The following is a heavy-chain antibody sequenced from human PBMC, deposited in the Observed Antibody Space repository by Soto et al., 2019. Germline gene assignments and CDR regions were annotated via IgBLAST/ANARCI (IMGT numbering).Heavy chain of an antibody. D-gene: IGHD3-3*01. CDR2: INHSGST. CDR3: ARGSGGGTIFGVVTGTFDY. V-gene: IGHV4-34*01. J-gene: IGHJ4*02. Sequence: SETLSLTCAVYGGSFSGYYWSWIRQPPGKGLEWIGEINHSGSTNYNPSLKSRVTISVDTSKNQFSLKLSSVTAADTAVYYCARGSGGGTIFGVVTGTFDYWGQGTLVTVSS. CDR1: GGSFSGYY.